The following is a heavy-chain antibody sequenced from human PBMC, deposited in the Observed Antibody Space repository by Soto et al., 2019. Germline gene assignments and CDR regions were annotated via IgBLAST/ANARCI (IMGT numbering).Heavy chain of an antibody. CDR3: ARFSTTWEFDY. D-gene: IGHD1-26*01. CDR1: GFTFTDYG. J-gene: IGHJ4*02. CDR2: IWHDGSNK. Sequence: QVQLVESGGGVVQPGRSLRLSCAASGFTFTDYGMHWVRQAPGKGLEWVAAIWHDGSNKLYSDSVKGRFTISRDDSKNTVYVQMNSLRPEDTALYYCARFSTTWEFDYWGRGTLVTVSS. V-gene: IGHV3-33*01.